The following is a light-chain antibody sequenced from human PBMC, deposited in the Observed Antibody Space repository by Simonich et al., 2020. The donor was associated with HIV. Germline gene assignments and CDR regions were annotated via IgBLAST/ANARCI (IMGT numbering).Light chain of an antibody. V-gene: IGKV3-15*01. J-gene: IGKJ2*01. Sequence: EIVMTQSPATLSVSPGERATLSCRASRNVASNLAWYQQKPGQGPRLFIYGASTRATGIPARFSGSGSGTDFTLTINSLRSEDFAVYYCQQYNNWPMYTFGQGTKLEIK. CDR3: QQYNNWPMYT. CDR1: RNVASN. CDR2: GAS.